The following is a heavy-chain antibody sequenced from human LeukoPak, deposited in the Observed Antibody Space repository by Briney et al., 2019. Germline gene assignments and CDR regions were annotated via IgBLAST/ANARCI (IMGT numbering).Heavy chain of an antibody. Sequence: PGGSLRLSCAASGFTFSSYAMHWVRQAPGKGLEWVAVISYDGSNKYYADSVKGRFTISRDNSKNTLYLQMNSLRAEDTAVYYCARECGSGSYYHNWFDPWGQGTLVTVSS. J-gene: IGHJ5*02. CDR3: ARECGSGSYYHNWFDP. CDR2: ISYDGSNK. CDR1: GFTFSSYA. V-gene: IGHV3-30-3*01. D-gene: IGHD3-10*01.